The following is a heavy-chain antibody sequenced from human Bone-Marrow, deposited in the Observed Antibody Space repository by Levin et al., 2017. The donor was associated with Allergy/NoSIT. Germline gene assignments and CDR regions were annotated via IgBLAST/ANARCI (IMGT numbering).Heavy chain of an antibody. V-gene: IGHV4-39*01. CDR2: ISYTGTT. CDR1: GDSVSSTSYY. Sequence: KTSETLSLTCAVSGDSVSSTSYYWAWIRRSPEKGLEWIATISYTGTTYYNPSLQSRVTISVDASRNQFSLKLSSVTAADTALYSCARQTIRTGYYFNWFDPWGQGMLVTVSS. J-gene: IGHJ5*02. CDR3: ARQTIRTGYYFNWFDP. D-gene: IGHD3/OR15-3a*01.